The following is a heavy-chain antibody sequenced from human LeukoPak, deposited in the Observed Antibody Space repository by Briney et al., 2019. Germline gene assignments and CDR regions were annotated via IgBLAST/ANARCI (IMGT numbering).Heavy chain of an antibody. CDR2: IKQDGGEI. V-gene: IGHV3-7*01. D-gene: IGHD3-3*01. Sequence: PGGSLRLSCAASGFTFNYYWMTWVRQAPGKGLEWVANIKQDGGEIYYVDSVKARFTVSRDNAKKSLYLQMNSLRAEDTAVYYCARVLLPLGVVIVFNGFDIWGQGTMVTVSS. CDR3: ARVLLPLGVVIVFNGFDI. J-gene: IGHJ3*02. CDR1: GFTFNYYW.